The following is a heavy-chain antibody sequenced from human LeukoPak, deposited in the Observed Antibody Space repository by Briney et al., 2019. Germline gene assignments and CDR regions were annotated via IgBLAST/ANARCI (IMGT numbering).Heavy chain of an antibody. CDR1: GGSISSSSYY. D-gene: IGHD3-22*01. CDR3: AISPYYYDSSGYSPLIPPTI. CDR2: IYYSGST. J-gene: IGHJ3*02. V-gene: IGHV4-39*01. Sequence: PSETLSLTCTVSGGSISSSSYYWGWIRQPPGKGLEWIGSIYYSGSTYYNPSLKSRVTISVDTSKNQFSLKLSSVTAADTAVYYCAISPYYYDSSGYSPLIPPTIWGQGTMVTVSS.